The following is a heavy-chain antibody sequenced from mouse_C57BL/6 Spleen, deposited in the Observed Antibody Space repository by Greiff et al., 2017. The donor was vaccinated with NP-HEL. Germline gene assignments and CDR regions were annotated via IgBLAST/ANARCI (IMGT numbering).Heavy chain of an antibody. D-gene: IGHD1-1*01. Sequence: DVMLVESGEGLVKPGGSLKLSCAASGFTFSSYAMSWVRQTPEKRLEWVAYISSGGDYIYYADTVKGRFTLPRDNARNTLYLQMSSLKSEDTAMYYCTREDYYGSSYRNWYFDVWGTGTTVTVSS. J-gene: IGHJ1*03. V-gene: IGHV5-9-1*02. CDR3: TREDYYGSSYRNWYFDV. CDR2: ISSGGDYI. CDR1: GFTFSSYA.